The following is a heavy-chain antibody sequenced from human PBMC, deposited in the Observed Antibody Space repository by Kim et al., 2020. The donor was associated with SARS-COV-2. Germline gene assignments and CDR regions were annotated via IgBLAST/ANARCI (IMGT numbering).Heavy chain of an antibody. D-gene: IGHD3-10*01. CDR1: GGPISSGGYY. CDR2: IYYSGST. J-gene: IGHJ4*02. CDR3: ARRYGSGPFDY. Sequence: SETLSITCTVSGGPISSGGYYWSWIRQHPGKGLEWIGYIYYSGSTYYNPSLKSRVTISVATSKNQFSLQLSSVTAADTAVYYCARRYGSGPFDYWGQGTLVTVSS. V-gene: IGHV4-31*03.